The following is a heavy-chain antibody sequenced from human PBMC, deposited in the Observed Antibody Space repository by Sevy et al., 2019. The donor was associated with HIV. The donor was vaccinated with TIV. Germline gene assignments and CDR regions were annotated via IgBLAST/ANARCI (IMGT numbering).Heavy chain of an antibody. CDR3: ARGPDYYDSSGYYLAEFYFDY. CDR1: GFTVSSNY. J-gene: IGHJ4*02. Sequence: GGSLRLSCAASGFTVSSNYMSWVRQAPGKGLEWVSVIYSGGSTYYADSVKGRFTISRDNSKNTLYLQMNSLRAEDTAVYYCARGPDYYDSSGYYLAEFYFDYWGQGTLVTASS. D-gene: IGHD3-22*01. V-gene: IGHV3-53*01. CDR2: IYSGGST.